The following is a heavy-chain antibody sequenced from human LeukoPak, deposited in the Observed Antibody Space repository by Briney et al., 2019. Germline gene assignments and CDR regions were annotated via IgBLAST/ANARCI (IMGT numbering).Heavy chain of an antibody. J-gene: IGHJ4*02. V-gene: IGHV3-64D*06. CDR2: ITSNGGTT. CDR3: VKVSATVGATYFDY. CDR1: GFTFSSYA. D-gene: IGHD1-26*01. Sequence: PGGSLRLSCSASGFTFSSYAMHWVRQAPGKGLEYISGITSNGGTTYHADSVKGRFTISRNNFKNTLYFQMSSLRAEDTAVYYCVKVSATVGATYFDYWGQGTLVTVSS.